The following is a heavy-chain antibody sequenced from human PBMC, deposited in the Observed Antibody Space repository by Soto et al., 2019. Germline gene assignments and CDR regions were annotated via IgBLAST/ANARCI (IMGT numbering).Heavy chain of an antibody. D-gene: IGHD2-2*01. V-gene: IGHV3-30*18. CDR1: GFTFSSYG. J-gene: IGHJ1*01. CDR3: AKDPFEYRLAPIAEYFQH. CDR2: ISYDGSNK. Sequence: GGSLRLSCAASGFTFSSYGMHWVRQAPGKGLEWVAVISYDGSNKYYADSVKGRFTISRDNSKNTLYLQMNSLRAEDTALYYCAKDPFEYRLAPIAEYFQHWGQGTLVTVSS.